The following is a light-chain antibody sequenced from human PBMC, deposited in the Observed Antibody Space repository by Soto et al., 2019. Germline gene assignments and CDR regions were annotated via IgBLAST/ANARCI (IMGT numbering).Light chain of an antibody. CDR1: SSDVGGYNY. V-gene: IGLV2-11*01. CDR3: CSYAGSYTFPFV. Sequence: QSALTQPRSVSGSPGQSVTISCTGTSSDVGGYNYVSWYQQHPGKAPKLMIYDVSKRPSGFPDCFSGSKSGNTASLTISGLQAEDEADYYCCSYAGSYTFPFVFGTGTKVTVL. J-gene: IGLJ1*01. CDR2: DVS.